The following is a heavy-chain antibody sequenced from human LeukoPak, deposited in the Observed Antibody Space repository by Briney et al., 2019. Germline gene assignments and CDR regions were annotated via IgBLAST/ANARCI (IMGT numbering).Heavy chain of an antibody. J-gene: IGHJ4*02. Sequence: SETLSLTCTVSGGSISSYYWSCIRQPPGKGLEWIGYIYYSGSTNYNPSLNSRVTISVDTSKNQFSLTLSSVTAADTAVYYCARDSRGDYDFWSGYYGFDYWGQGTLVTVSS. CDR3: ARDSRGDYDFWSGYYGFDY. CDR1: GGSISSYY. CDR2: IYYSGST. D-gene: IGHD3-3*01. V-gene: IGHV4-59*01.